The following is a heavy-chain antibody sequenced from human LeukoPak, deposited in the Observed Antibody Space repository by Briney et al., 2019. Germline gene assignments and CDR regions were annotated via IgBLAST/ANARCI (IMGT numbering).Heavy chain of an antibody. CDR1: GFTFSNYW. Sequence: PGGSLRLSCAASGFTFSNYWMSRVRQAPGKGLEWVANIKEDGSEKYYVDSVKGRFTISRDNAKNSLYLQMNSLRAEDTAVYYCARTIRGYWGQGTLVTVSS. J-gene: IGHJ4*02. D-gene: IGHD3-10*01. CDR2: IKEDGSEK. V-gene: IGHV3-7*02. CDR3: ARTIRGY.